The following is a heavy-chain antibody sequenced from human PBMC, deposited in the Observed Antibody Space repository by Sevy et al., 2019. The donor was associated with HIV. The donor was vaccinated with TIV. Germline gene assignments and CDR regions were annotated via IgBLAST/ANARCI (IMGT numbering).Heavy chain of an antibody. CDR1: GGSISSGGYY. J-gene: IGHJ4*02. V-gene: IGHV4-31*03. CDR3: ARDFGGYCSGGSCAAFNY. D-gene: IGHD2-15*01. CDR2: MYYRGST. Sequence: SETLSLTCTVSGGSISSGGYYWSWIRQHPGKGLECIGYMYYRGSTYYSPSLKSRVTILMDTSKNQFSLKLSSVTAADTAVYYCARDFGGYCSGGSCAAFNYWGQGTLVTVSS.